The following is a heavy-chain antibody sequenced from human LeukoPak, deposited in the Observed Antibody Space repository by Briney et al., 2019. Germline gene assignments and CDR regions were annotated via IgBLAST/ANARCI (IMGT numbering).Heavy chain of an antibody. CDR3: ARGGIVVVVAATDDAFDI. CDR1: GLTFSSYS. Sequence: PGGSLRLSCAASGLTFSSYSMNWVRQAPGKGPEWVSSISSSSSYIYYADSVKGRFTISRDNAKNSLYLQMNSLRAEDTAVYYCARGGIVVVVAATDDAFDIWGQGTMVTVSS. D-gene: IGHD2-15*01. J-gene: IGHJ3*02. CDR2: ISSSSSYI. V-gene: IGHV3-21*01.